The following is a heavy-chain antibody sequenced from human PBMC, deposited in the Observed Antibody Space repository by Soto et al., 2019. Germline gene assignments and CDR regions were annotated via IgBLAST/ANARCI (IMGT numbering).Heavy chain of an antibody. CDR2: IIPIFGTP. Sequence: QMQLVQSRAEVKKPGSSVKVSCKASGGKASGGTFSNYSINWVRQAPGQGLEWMGGIIPIFGTPNYAQKFQGRVTITADKFTSTAYMELSSLRSEDTAVYYCARDPDYGGNSGLGLVDYWGQGTLVTVSS. CDR3: ARDPDYGGNSGLGLVDY. CDR1: GGTFSNYS. V-gene: IGHV1-69*06. D-gene: IGHD4-17*01. J-gene: IGHJ4*02.